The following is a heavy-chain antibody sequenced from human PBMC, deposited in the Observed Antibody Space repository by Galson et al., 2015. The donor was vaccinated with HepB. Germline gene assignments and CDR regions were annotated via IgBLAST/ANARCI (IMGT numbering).Heavy chain of an antibody. CDR1: GFTFSSYA. J-gene: IGHJ4*02. D-gene: IGHD4-17*01. Sequence: SLRLPCAASGFTFSSYAMNWVRQAPGKGLEWVSGIGARGTYTYYADSVKGRFTVSRDNSKNTLYLQMNSLRAEDTALYYCAKDDDYAEYGYYFDHWGQGTLVTVSS. CDR3: AKDDDYAEYGYYFDH. CDR2: IGARGTYT. V-gene: IGHV3-23*01.